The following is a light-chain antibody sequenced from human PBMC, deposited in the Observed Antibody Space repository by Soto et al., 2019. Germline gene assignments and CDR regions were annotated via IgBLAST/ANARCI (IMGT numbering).Light chain of an antibody. CDR3: QQYGNSPAIT. CDR2: GAS. CDR1: QSVSSSY. Sequence: EIVLTQSPGTLSLSTGERATLSCRASQSVSSSYLAWYQQKPGQAPRLLIYGASSRATGIPDRFSGSGSGTDFTLTITRLEPEDFAVYYCQQYGNSPAITFGQGTLLEIK. V-gene: IGKV3-20*01. J-gene: IGKJ5*01.